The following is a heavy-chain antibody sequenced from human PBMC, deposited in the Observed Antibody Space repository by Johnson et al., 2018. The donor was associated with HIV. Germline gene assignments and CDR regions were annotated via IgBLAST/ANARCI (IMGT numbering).Heavy chain of an antibody. CDR3: AREMNAGNDAFDI. CDR1: GFNFNIYA. Sequence: QVQLVESGGGVVQPGRSLRLSCAASGFNFNIYAMHWVRQAPGKGLEWVSVISYDGSNTYYADSVKGRFTISRDNSKNTLYMQMNSLRAEDTAVYYCAREMNAGNDAFDIWGQGTMVTVS. J-gene: IGHJ3*02. CDR2: ISYDGSNT. V-gene: IGHV3-30*04.